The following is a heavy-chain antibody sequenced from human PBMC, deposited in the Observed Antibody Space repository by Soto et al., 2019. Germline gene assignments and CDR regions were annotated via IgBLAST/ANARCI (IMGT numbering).Heavy chain of an antibody. CDR2: IYSSGSS. CDR3: ARVGDYGDYAYDS. CDR1: GASISIAGYY. D-gene: IGHD4-17*01. V-gene: IGHV4-31*03. J-gene: IGHJ4*02. Sequence: SETLSLTCTVSGASISIAGYYLSWIRQHPGEGLEWIGYIYSSGSSYYNPSLRSRVTISLDTSANQFSLKLNSVAAADTAVYFCARVGDYGDYAYDSWGQGTWITVSS.